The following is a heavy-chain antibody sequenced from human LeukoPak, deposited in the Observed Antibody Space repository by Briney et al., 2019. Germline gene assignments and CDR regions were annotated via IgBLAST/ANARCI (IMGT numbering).Heavy chain of an antibody. D-gene: IGHD3-22*01. CDR2: ITTSSYI. CDR1: GFTFSSYS. V-gene: IGHV3-21*01. CDR3: ARRAGNSSAYDY. J-gene: IGHJ4*02. Sequence: GGSLRLSCAASGFTFSSYSMNWVRQAPGKGLEWFSSITTSSYIYYADSVKGRFTISRDNAKNSLYLQMNSLRAEDTAVYYCARRAGNSSAYDYWGQGTLVTVSS.